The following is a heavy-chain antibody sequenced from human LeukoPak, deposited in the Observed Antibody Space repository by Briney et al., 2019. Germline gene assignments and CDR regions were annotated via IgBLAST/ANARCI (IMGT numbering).Heavy chain of an antibody. CDR2: IYPGDSDT. CDR3: ARPGLAYYYDSSGYYPFDY. V-gene: IGHV5-51*01. Sequence: GESLKISCKGSGYSFTSYWIGWVRQMPGKGLEWMGIIYPGDSDTRYSPSFQGQVTISADKSISTAYLQWSSLKASDTAMYYCARPGLAYYYDSSGYYPFDYWGRGTLVTVSS. J-gene: IGHJ4*02. D-gene: IGHD3-22*01. CDR1: GYSFTSYW.